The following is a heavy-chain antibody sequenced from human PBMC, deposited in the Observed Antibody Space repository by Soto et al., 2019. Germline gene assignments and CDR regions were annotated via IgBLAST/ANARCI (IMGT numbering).Heavy chain of an antibody. D-gene: IGHD1-26*01. V-gene: IGHV1-18*04. CDR3: ARDFISGKYFGY. J-gene: IGHJ4*02. Sequence: WASVKVSCKASTYTFNNYDINWVRQVPGQGLEWMGWINGYNGNTNYAQKFQGRLTMTTDTPTSTAYMEIKSLRPDDTAVYYCARDFISGKYFGYWGQGTPVTVSS. CDR1: TYTFNNYD. CDR2: INGYNGNT.